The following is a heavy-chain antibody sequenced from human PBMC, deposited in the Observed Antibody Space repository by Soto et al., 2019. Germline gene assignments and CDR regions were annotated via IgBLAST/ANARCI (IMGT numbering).Heavy chain of an antibody. CDR1: GYTFTSYA. CDR2: INAGNGNT. D-gene: IGHD3-10*01. Sequence: ASVKVSCKASGYTFTSYAMHWVRQAPGQRLEWMGWINAGNGNTKYSQKFRGRVTITRDTSASTAYMELSSLRSEDTAVYYCAREDLWFGELSGYYYYMDVWGKGTTVTVSS. CDR3: AREDLWFGELSGYYYYMDV. V-gene: IGHV1-3*01. J-gene: IGHJ6*03.